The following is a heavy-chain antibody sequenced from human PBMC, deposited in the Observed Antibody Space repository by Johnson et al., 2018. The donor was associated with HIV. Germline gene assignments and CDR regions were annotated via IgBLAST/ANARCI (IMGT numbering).Heavy chain of an antibody. V-gene: IGHV3-30*02. D-gene: IGHD4-17*01. CDR2: IRYDGSNK. Sequence: QVQLVESGGGVVQPGGSLRLSCAASGFSFSSYGMHWVRQAPGKGLEWVAFIRYDGSNKYYADSVKGRFTISRDNSKNTLYLQMNSLGAEDTAVYYCAREFLYGDYQDAFDIWGQGTMVTVSS. J-gene: IGHJ3*02. CDR3: AREFLYGDYQDAFDI. CDR1: GFSFSSYG.